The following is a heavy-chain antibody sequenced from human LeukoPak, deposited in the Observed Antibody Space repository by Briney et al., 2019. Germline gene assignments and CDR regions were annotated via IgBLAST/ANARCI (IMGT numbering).Heavy chain of an antibody. CDR3: TRDRNYGDPYEHYGMDV. D-gene: IGHD4-17*01. CDR2: IRSKAYGGTP. V-gene: IGHV3-49*04. Sequence: RTGGSLRLSCAASGFTFSSYSMNWVRQAPGKGLEWVGLIRSKAYGGTPEYAASVKGRFSVSRDDSKSIAYLQMNSLKTEDTAVYYCTRDRNYGDPYEHYGMDVWGQGTTVTVSS. J-gene: IGHJ6*02. CDR1: GFTFSSYS.